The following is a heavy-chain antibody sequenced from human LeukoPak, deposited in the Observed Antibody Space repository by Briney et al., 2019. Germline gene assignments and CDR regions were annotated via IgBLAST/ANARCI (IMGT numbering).Heavy chain of an antibody. CDR1: GFTFTTYW. V-gene: IGHV3-74*01. J-gene: IGHJ3*02. Sequence: GGSLRLSCAASGFTFTTYWMHWVRQAPGKGLVWVSRINTDGSSASYADSVKGRFTISRDTAKNTLYLQMNSMRAEDTAVYYCARGDYAFDIWGQGTMVTVSS. CDR3: ARGDYAFDI. D-gene: IGHD2-21*01. CDR2: INTDGSSA.